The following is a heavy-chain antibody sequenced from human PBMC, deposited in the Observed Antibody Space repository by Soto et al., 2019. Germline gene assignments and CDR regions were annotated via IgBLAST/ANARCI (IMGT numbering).Heavy chain of an antibody. CDR3: ARIYYDSSGYLRPFDY. D-gene: IGHD3-22*01. CDR1: GGSISSGDYY. Sequence: SETLSLTCTVSGGSISSGDYYWSWIRQPPGKGLEWIGYIYYSGSTYYNPSLKSRVTISVDTSKNQFSLKLSSVTAADTAVYYCARIYYDSSGYLRPFDYWGQGTLDTVSS. V-gene: IGHV4-30-4*01. J-gene: IGHJ4*02. CDR2: IYYSGST.